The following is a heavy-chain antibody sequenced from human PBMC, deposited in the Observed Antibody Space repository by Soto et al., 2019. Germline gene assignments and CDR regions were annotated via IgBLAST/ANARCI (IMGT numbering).Heavy chain of an antibody. J-gene: IGHJ2*01. V-gene: IGHV3-21*01. CDR2: ISSGYYI. CDR1: GFSFSGYS. Sequence: EVQLVESGGGLVKPGGSLRLSCAASGFSFSGYSMKWVRQAPGKGLEWVSSISSGYYIDYADSVKGRFTISRDNANNSLLLQMNSLRDEDTAVYYCARGIRTTVATKWYFDVWGRGTLVTVSS. D-gene: IGHD4-17*01. CDR3: ARGIRTTVATKWYFDV.